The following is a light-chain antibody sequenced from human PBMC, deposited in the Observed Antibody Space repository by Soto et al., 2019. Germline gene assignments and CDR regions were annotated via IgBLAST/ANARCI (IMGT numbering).Light chain of an antibody. V-gene: IGKV3-20*01. J-gene: IGKJ1*01. CDR1: QSIDSRY. CDR2: GAS. Sequence: EIVLTQSPGVLSLSPGERATLSCRASQSIDSRYLGWYQQKPSQTPRLLIYGASGRATGIPDRFSGSGSGTDFTLTISRLEPEDFAVYYCQQYGSFPWTFGQGTKVDNK. CDR3: QQYGSFPWT.